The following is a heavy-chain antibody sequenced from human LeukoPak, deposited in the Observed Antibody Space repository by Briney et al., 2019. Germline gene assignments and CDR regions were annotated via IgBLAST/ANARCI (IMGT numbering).Heavy chain of an antibody. D-gene: IGHD2-21*01. CDR3: ARGGGDWGFHQSDY. Sequence: SQTLSLTCTVSGGSFSSGSYYWSWIRQPAGKGLEWIGRIYTSGSTNYNPSLKSRVTISVDTSKNQFSLKLSSVTAADTAVYYCARGGGDWGFHQSDYWGQGTLVTVSS. CDR2: IYTSGST. CDR1: GGSFSSGSYY. V-gene: IGHV4-61*02. J-gene: IGHJ4*02.